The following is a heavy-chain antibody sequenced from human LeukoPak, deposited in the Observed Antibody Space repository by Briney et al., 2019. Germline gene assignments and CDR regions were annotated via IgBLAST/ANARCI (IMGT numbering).Heavy chain of an antibody. CDR3: AKVGSLEWLLSLDY. V-gene: IGHV3-33*06. Sequence: GGSLRLSCAASGFTFSSYGMHWVRQAPGKGLEWVAVIWYDGSNKYYTDSVKGRFTISRDNSKNKLYLQMNSLRAEATAVYYCAKVGSLEWLLSLDYWGQGTLVTVSS. CDR1: GFTFSSYG. J-gene: IGHJ4*02. D-gene: IGHD3-3*01. CDR2: IWYDGSNK.